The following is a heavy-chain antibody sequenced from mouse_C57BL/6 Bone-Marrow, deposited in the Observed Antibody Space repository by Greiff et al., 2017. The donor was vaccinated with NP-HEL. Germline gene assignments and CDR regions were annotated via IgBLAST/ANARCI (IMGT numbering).Heavy chain of an antibody. CDR1: GYSITSDY. D-gene: IGHD1-1*01. CDR3: ARYYARRGYAMDY. CDR2: ISYSGST. V-gene: IGHV3-8*01. Sequence: EVKLMESGPGLAKPSQTLSLTCSVTGYSITSDYWNWIRKFPGNKLEYMGYISYSGSTYYNPSLKSRISITRDTSKNQYYLQLNSVTTEDTATYYCARYYARRGYAMDYWGQGTSVTVSS. J-gene: IGHJ4*01.